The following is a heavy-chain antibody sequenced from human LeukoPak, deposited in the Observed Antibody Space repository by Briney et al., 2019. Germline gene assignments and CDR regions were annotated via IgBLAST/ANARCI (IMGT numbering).Heavy chain of an antibody. D-gene: IGHD6-13*01. Sequence: PGGSLRLSCAASGFTFSSYWMHWVRQAPGKGLVWVSRINSDGSSTSYADSVKGRFTISRDNAKNTVYLQMNRLRVEDTAVYYCASATSRWYYFDYWGQGTLVTVSS. CDR2: INSDGSST. CDR1: GFTFSSYW. V-gene: IGHV3-74*01. CDR3: ASATSRWYYFDY. J-gene: IGHJ4*02.